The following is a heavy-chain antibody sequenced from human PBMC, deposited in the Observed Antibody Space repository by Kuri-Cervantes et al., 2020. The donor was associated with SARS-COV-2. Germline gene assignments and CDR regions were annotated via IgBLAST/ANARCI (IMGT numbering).Heavy chain of an antibody. CDR2: MYHSGST. V-gene: IGHV4-38-2*01. CDR3: ARTYGSGTPPAY. J-gene: IGHJ4*02. Sequence: SETLSLTCAVSGYSISRGYYWGWIRQSPGKGLEWIGSMYHSGSTTYNPLLKSRVTISVDTSKNQFSLKLSCVTAADTAVYYCARTYGSGTPPAYWGQGTLVTVSS. D-gene: IGHD3-10*01. CDR1: GYSISRGYY.